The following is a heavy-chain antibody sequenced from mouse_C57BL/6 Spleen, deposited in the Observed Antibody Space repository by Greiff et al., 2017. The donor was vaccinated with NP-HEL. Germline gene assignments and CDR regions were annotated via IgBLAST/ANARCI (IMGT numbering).Heavy chain of an antibody. D-gene: IGHD2-4*01. CDR2: IDPETGGT. V-gene: IGHV1-15*01. CDR3: TRDDSASWFAY. J-gene: IGHJ3*01. CDR1: GYTFTDYE. Sequence: QVQLQQSGAELVRPGASVTLSCKASGYTFTDYEMHWVKQTPVHGLEWIGAIDPETGGTAYNQKFKGKAILTADKSSSTAYMELRSLTSEDSAVYYGTRDDSASWFAYWGQGTLVTVSA.